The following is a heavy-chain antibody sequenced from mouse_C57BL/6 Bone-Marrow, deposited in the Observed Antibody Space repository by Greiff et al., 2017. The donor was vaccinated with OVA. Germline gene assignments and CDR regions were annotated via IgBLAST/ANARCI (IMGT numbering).Heavy chain of an antibody. CDR2: IYPSDSET. D-gene: IGHD2-4*01. CDR1: GYTFTSYW. J-gene: IGHJ3*01. V-gene: IGHV1-61*01. CDR3: AREGLRRGGFAD. Sequence: QVQLQQPGAELVRPGSSVKLSCKASGYTFTSYWMDWVKQRPGQGLEWIGNIYPSDSETHYNQKFKDKATLTVDKSSSTAYMQLSSLTSEDSAVYYFAREGLRRGGFADWGQGTLVTVSA.